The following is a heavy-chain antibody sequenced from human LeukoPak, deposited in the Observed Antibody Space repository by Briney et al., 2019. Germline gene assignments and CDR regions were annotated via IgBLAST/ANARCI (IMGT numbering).Heavy chain of an antibody. CDR3: TRGGYGRGSFDY. CDR1: GFSFGASA. D-gene: IGHD4-17*01. Sequence: GGSLRLSCTTSGFSFGASAISWVRQAPGKGLEWVGFIRSKAYGGTAQNAASVKGRFTFSRDDPKSIAYLQMNSLKTDDTGVYYCTRGGYGRGSFDYWGQGTLVTVSS. J-gene: IGHJ4*02. V-gene: IGHV3-49*04. CDR2: IRSKAYGGTA.